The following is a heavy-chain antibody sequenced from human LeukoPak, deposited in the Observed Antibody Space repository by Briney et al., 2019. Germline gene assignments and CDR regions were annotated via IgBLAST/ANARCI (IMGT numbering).Heavy chain of an antibody. Sequence: SETLSLTCTVSGGSLSGGSYYWSWIRQPPGKGLEWIGYIYYSGSTNYNPSLKSRVTISVDTSKNQFSLKLSSVTAADTAVYYCARAGDYYGSGSYSAPFGYWGQGTLVTVSS. CDR1: GGSLSGGSYY. J-gene: IGHJ4*02. D-gene: IGHD3-10*01. V-gene: IGHV4-61*01. CDR2: IYYSGST. CDR3: ARAGDYYGSGSYSAPFGY.